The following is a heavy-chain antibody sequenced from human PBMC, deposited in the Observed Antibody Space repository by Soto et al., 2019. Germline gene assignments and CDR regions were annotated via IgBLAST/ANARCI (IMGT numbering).Heavy chain of an antibody. CDR3: AREDSIIIPAVSDF. D-gene: IGHD2-2*01. J-gene: IGHJ4*02. CDR2: ISKSDYT. CDR1: GVAFNNYG. Sequence: GGSLRLSCTVSGVAFNNYGINWVRPAPGKGLERVSSISKSDYTYYSDAVKGRFAISRDNAKSSVSLQMKTLRVEDTAVYYCAREDSIIIPAVSDFWGQGTRVTVSS. V-gene: IGHV3-21*01.